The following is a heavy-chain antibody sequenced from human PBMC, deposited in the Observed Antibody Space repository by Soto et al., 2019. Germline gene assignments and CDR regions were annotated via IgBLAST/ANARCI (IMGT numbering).Heavy chain of an antibody. Sequence: GESLKISCKGSGYSFTSYWIGWVRQMPGKGLEWMGIIYPGDSDTRYSPSFQGQVTISADKSISTAYLQWSSLKASDTAMYYCARPANDYGGKIGDYYYGMDVWGQGTTVTVSS. CDR3: ARPANDYGGKIGDYYYGMDV. V-gene: IGHV5-51*01. CDR1: GYSFTSYW. D-gene: IGHD4-17*01. CDR2: IYPGDSDT. J-gene: IGHJ6*02.